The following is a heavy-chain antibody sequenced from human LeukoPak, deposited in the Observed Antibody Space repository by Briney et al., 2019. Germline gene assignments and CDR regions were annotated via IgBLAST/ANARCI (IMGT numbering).Heavy chain of an antibody. Sequence: ASVKVSCKTSGYTFTSYAMHWVRQAPGQRLEWMGWINTGNGNTKYSQKFQGRVTITRDTSASTAYMELSSLRSEDTAVYYCARESSGAPDDCWGQGTLVTVSS. V-gene: IGHV1-3*04. CDR2: INTGNGNT. CDR3: ARESSGAPDDC. J-gene: IGHJ4*02. CDR1: GYTFTSYA.